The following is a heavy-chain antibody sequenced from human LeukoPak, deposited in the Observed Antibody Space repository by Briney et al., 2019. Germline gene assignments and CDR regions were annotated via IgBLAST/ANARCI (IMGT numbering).Heavy chain of an antibody. V-gene: IGHV1-46*01. D-gene: IGHD3-22*01. CDR1: GYTFTSYY. J-gene: IGHJ4*02. Sequence: ASVKVSCKASGYTFTSYYMHWVRQAPGQGLEWMGIINPSGGSTSYAQKFQGRVTMTRDTSTSTVYMELSSLRSEDTAVYYCARVGRGLLLSEQHFDYWGQGTLVTVSS. CDR2: INPSGGST. CDR3: ARVGRGLLLSEQHFDY.